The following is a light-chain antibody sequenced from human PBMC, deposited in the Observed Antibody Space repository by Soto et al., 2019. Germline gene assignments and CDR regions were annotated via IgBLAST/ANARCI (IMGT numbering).Light chain of an antibody. Sequence: QSVLTQPASVSGSPGQSITISCTGTSSDVGGYNYVSWHQQHPGKAPKLMIYEVSNRPSGVSNRFSGSKSGNTASLTISGLQADDEADYYCSSYTSSSTVFGTGTKLTVL. CDR2: EVS. V-gene: IGLV2-14*01. CDR1: SSDVGGYNY. J-gene: IGLJ1*01. CDR3: SSYTSSSTV.